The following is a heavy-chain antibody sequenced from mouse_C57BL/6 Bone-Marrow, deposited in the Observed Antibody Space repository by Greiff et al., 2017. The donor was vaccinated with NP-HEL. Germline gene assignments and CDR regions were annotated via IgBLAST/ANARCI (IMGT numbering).Heavy chain of an antibody. D-gene: IGHD1-1*01. Sequence: QVQLKESDAELVKPGASVKISCKVSGYTFTDHTIHWMKQRPEQGLEWIGYIYPRDGSTKYNEKFKGKATLTADKSPSTAYMQLNSLTSEDSAVYFCARSGYYGSSYWYYFDYWGQGTTLTVSS. CDR2: IYPRDGST. V-gene: IGHV1-78*01. CDR3: ARSGYYGSSYWYYFDY. CDR1: GYTFTDHT. J-gene: IGHJ2*01.